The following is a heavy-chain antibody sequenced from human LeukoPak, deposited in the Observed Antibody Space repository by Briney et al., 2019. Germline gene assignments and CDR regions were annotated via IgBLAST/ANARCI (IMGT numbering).Heavy chain of an antibody. Sequence: ASVKVSCKASGGTFSSYAISWVRQAPGQGLEWMGGIIPIFGTANYAQKLQGRVTITVDESTSTAYMELSSLRSEDTAVYYCARVVEDYYGSGRSTRFDYWGQGTLVTVSS. CDR3: ARVVEDYYGSGRSTRFDY. D-gene: IGHD3-10*01. CDR1: GGTFSSYA. J-gene: IGHJ4*02. CDR2: IIPIFGTA. V-gene: IGHV1-69*13.